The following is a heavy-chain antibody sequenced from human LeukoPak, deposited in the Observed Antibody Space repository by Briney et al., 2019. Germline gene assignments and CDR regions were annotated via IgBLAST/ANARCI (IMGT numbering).Heavy chain of an antibody. CDR3: ARALAQGYCSGGSCSDDRYYFDY. Sequence: NPSETLSLTCTVSGGSISSGDYYWSWIRQPPGKGLEWIGYIYYSGSTYYNPSLKSRVTISVDTSKNQFSLKLSSVTAADTAVCYCARALAQGYCSGGSCSDDRYYFDYWGQGTLVTVSS. V-gene: IGHV4-30-4*01. CDR1: GGSISSGDYY. CDR2: IYYSGST. D-gene: IGHD2-15*01. J-gene: IGHJ4*02.